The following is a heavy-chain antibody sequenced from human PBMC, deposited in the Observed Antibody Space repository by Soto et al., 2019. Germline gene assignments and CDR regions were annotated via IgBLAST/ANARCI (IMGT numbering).Heavy chain of an antibody. CDR1: GGSFSGYY. V-gene: IGHV4-34*01. Sequence: SETLSLTCAVYGGSFSGYYWSWIRQPPGKGLEWIGEINHSGSTNYNPSLKSRVTISVDTSKNQFSLKLSSVTAADTAVYYCAREGVTHAFDIWGQGTMFTVSS. J-gene: IGHJ3*02. D-gene: IGHD5-18*01. CDR3: AREGVTHAFDI. CDR2: INHSGST.